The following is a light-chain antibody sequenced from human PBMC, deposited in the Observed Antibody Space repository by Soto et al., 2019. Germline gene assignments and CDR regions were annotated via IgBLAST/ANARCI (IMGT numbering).Light chain of an antibody. V-gene: IGKV3-20*01. Sequence: EIVLVQSPGTLSLSPGERATLSCRASQSVSNNYLAWYQQKPGQAPRLLIYGASSRATGVRDRFSGSGTGTDFSLTITRLEPEDFAVYYCQQYGVSPLMFTFGQGTKVGVK. CDR2: GAS. CDR3: QQYGVSPLMFT. CDR1: QSVSNNY. J-gene: IGKJ2*01.